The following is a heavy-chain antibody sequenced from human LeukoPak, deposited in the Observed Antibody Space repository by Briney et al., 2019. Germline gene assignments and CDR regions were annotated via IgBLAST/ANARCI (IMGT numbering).Heavy chain of an antibody. CDR1: GFTFSSYE. CDR3: ARDGTMIVVFTYFDY. V-gene: IGHV3-48*03. D-gene: IGHD3-22*01. CDR2: ISSSGSAI. J-gene: IGHJ4*02. Sequence: GGSLRLSCAASGFTFSSYEMNWVRQAPGKGLEWVSYISSSGSAIYYADSVKGRFTISRDNAKNSLYLQMNSLRAEDTAVYYCARDGTMIVVFTYFDYWGQGTLVTVSS.